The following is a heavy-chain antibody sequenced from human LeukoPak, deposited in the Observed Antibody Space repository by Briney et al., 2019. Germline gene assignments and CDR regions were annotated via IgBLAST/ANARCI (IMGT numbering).Heavy chain of an antibody. CDR1: GFTFSSYA. CDR2: ISYDGSNK. CDR3: ARRRDIVVVPAAIEEGPLDY. D-gene: IGHD2-2*02. V-gene: IGHV3-30-3*01. J-gene: IGHJ4*02. Sequence: GGSLRLSCAASGFTFSSYAMHWVRQAPGKGLEWVAVISYDGSNKYYADSVKGRFTISRDNSKNTLYLQMNSLRAEDTAVYYCARRRDIVVVPAAIEEGPLDYWGQGTLVTVSS.